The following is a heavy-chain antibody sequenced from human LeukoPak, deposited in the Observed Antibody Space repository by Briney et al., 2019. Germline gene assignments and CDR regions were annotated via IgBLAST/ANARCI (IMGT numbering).Heavy chain of an antibody. D-gene: IGHD1-1*01. Sequence: PGGSLRLSCAASGFTVSSSSMNWVRLGPGKGLEWVSVISSDGNTYYADSVKGRFTISRDNSKNTLYLQMNSLRAEDTAVYYCAKAHKGQYNYFDYWGQGTLVTVSS. CDR3: AKAHKGQYNYFDY. CDR2: ISSDGNT. J-gene: IGHJ4*02. CDR1: GFTVSSSS. V-gene: IGHV3-66*01.